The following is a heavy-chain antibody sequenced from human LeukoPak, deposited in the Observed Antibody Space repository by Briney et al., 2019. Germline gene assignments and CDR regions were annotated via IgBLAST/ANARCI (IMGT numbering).Heavy chain of an antibody. J-gene: IGHJ4*02. D-gene: IGHD6-25*01. CDR3: AKDHSSAYHYFDS. CDR2: ISYRGYT. Sequence: SETLSLTCIVSGGSISSHYWSWIRQPPGKGPEWIGYISYRGYTNYNPSLKSRVTMSVDTSKNKLSLSLTSVTAADTAVYYCAKDHSSAYHYFDSWGQGILVTVSS. CDR1: GGSISSHY. V-gene: IGHV4-59*11.